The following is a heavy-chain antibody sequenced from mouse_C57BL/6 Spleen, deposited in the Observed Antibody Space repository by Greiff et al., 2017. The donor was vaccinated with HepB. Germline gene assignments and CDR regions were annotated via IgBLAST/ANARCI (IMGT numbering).Heavy chain of an antibody. J-gene: IGHJ1*03. CDR2: IYPGNSDT. V-gene: IGHV1-5*01. D-gene: IGHD1-1*01. Sequence: EVQLQESGTVLARPGASVKMSCKTSGYTFTSYWMHWVKQRPGQGLEWIGAIYPGNSDTSYNQKFKGKAKLTAVTSASPAYMELSSLTNEDSAVYYCTKGRHYYGSSYWYFDVWGTGTTVTVSS. CDR3: TKGRHYYGSSYWYFDV. CDR1: GYTFTSYW.